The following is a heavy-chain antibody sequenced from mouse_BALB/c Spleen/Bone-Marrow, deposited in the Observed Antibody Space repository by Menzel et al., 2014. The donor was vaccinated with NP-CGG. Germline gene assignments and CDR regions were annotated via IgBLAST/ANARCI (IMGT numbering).Heavy chain of an antibody. V-gene: IGHV14-3*02. CDR3: ARWEYCAMDY. CDR2: IDPANGNT. D-gene: IGHD4-1*01. J-gene: IGHJ4*01. CDR1: GFNIKDTY. Sequence: VQLQQSGAELVKPGASVKLSCTASGFNIKDTYMHWVKQRPEQVLEWIGRIDPANGNTKYDPKFQGKATITADTSSNTAYLQLSSLTSEDTAVYYCARWEYCAMDYWGQGTSVTVSS.